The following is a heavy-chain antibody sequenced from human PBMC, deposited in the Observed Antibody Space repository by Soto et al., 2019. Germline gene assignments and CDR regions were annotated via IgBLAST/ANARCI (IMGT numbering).Heavy chain of an antibody. J-gene: IGHJ4*02. CDR1: GGSISSGDNY. CDR2: IHNSGST. CDR3: VRAGGSWTWDS. D-gene: IGHD6-13*01. V-gene: IGHV4-30-4*01. Sequence: SETLSLTCTVSGGSISSGDNYWSWIRQPPGKGLEWLGYIHNSGSTYYNPSLRGRFIISVDTSRNQFSLKLSSVTAADTAVYYCVRAGGSWTWDSWGRGTLVTVSS.